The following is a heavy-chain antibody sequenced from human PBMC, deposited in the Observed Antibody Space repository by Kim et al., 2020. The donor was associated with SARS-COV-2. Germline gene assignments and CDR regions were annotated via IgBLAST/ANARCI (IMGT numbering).Heavy chain of an antibody. V-gene: IGHV3-15*01. CDR1: GFTFSNAW. CDR2: IKSKTDGGTT. CDR3: TTDVLAARINWYFDL. J-gene: IGHJ2*01. Sequence: GGSLRLSCAASGFTFSNAWMSWVRQAPGKGLEWVGRIKSKTDGGTTDYAAPVKGRFTISRDDSKNTLYLQMNSLKTEDTAVYYCTTDVLAARINWYFDLWGRGTLVTVSS. D-gene: IGHD6-6*01.